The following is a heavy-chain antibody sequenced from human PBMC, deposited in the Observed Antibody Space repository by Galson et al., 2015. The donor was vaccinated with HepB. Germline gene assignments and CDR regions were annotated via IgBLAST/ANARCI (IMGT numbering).Heavy chain of an antibody. V-gene: IGHV3-23*01. D-gene: IGHD6-13*01. CDR2: ITGTGGNT. CDR3: ATDGNATAGAPYFVHH. Sequence: SLRLSYAASGFRFYTYALSWVRQAPGKGLEWVSTITGTGGNTYYADSVKGRFTISKDMSKNTLYLQMNSLRVEDTAVYYWATDGNATAGAPYFVHHWGQGTLVTVS. J-gene: IGHJ5*02. CDR1: GFRFYTYA.